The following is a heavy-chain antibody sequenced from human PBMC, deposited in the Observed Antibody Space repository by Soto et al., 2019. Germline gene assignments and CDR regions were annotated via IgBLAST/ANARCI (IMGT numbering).Heavy chain of an antibody. V-gene: IGHV1-69*01. Sequence: QVQLVQSGAEVKKPGSSVKVSCKASGGTFSSYAISWVRQAPGQGLEWMGGIIPIFGTANYAQKFQGRVTITADESTSTAYMELSSLRSEVTAVYYCARRIDCSSTSCYARNWFDPWGQGTLVTVSS. CDR2: IIPIFGTA. J-gene: IGHJ5*02. CDR1: GGTFSSYA. CDR3: ARRIDCSSTSCYARNWFDP. D-gene: IGHD2-2*01.